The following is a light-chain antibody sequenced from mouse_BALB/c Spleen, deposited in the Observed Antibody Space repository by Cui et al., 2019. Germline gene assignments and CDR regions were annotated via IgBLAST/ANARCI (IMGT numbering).Light chain of an antibody. J-gene: IGKJ4*01. Sequence: DIQMSQSPSSMFPSLRERVTITCKASQDINSYLSWFQQKPGKSPKTLIYRANRLVDGVPSRFSGSGSGQDYSLTISSLEYEDMGIYYCLQYDEFPFTFGSGTKLEIK. V-gene: IGKV14-111*01. CDR1: QDINSY. CDR2: RAN. CDR3: LQYDEFPFT.